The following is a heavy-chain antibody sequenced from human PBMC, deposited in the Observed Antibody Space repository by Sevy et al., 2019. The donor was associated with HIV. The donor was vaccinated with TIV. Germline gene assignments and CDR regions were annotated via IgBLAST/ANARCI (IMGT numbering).Heavy chain of an antibody. CDR3: ARQGGIVDRAFDL. J-gene: IGHJ4*02. V-gene: IGHV4-39*01. Sequence: SETLSLTCTVSGGSISSSAYYWGWIRQPPGKGLEWIGNIYYSGSADYNPSLKSRVTISVDTSKNQFSLKRNSVTAADTAIYYCARQGGIVDRAFDLWGQGTLVTVSS. D-gene: IGHD2-21*01. CDR1: GGSISSSAYY. CDR2: IYYSGSA.